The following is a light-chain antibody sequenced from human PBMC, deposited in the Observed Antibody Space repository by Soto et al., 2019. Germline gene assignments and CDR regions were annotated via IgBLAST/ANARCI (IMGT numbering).Light chain of an antibody. J-gene: IGLJ1*01. CDR2: EVR. Sequence: QSVLTQPASVSESPGQSITISCTGTSSDVGGYNHVSWYQQHPGKAPKLIIFEVRNRPSGVSDRFSASKSGNTASLTISGLQTEDEAVYYCSSYASSSSYAFGTGTKVTVL. CDR1: SSDVGGYNH. V-gene: IGLV2-14*01. CDR3: SSYASSSSYA.